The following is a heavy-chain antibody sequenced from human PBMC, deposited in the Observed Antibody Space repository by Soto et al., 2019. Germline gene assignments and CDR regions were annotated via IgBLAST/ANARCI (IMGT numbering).Heavy chain of an antibody. J-gene: IGHJ4*02. CDR3: ARDGGIAAADTDYYFDY. D-gene: IGHD6-13*01. Sequence: ASVKVSCKASGDTFTSYYMHWVRQAPGQGLEWMGIINPSGGSTSYAQKFQGRVTMTRDTSTSTVYMELSSLRSEDTAVYYCARDGGIAAADTDYYFDYWGQGTLVTVS. V-gene: IGHV1-46*01. CDR2: INPSGGST. CDR1: GDTFTSYY.